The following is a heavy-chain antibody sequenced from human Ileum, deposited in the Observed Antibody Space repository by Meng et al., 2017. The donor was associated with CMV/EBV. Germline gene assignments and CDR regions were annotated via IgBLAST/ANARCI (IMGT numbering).Heavy chain of an antibody. CDR2: INTNTGNP. CDR3: TRGDGAHSAKFDH. D-gene: IGHD5-24*01. J-gene: IGHJ4*02. Sequence: KTSEYAFTTYGINWVREAHGQRLEWMGWINTNTGNPVYAQDFTGRFVFSLDTSVSTAYLQISGLRAGDTAVYYCTRGDGAHSAKFDHWGQGTLVTVSS. V-gene: IGHV7-4-1*02. CDR1: EYAFTTYG.